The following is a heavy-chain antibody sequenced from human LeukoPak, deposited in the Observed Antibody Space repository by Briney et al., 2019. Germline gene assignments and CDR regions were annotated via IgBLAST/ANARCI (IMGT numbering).Heavy chain of an antibody. CDR3: AKVRVGTAHFDY. V-gene: IGHV3-30-3*01. Sequence: GRSLRLSCAASGFTFSNYAMHWVRQAPGKGLEWVAVISYDGSNKYYADSVKGRFIISRDNSKNTLYLQMNSLRPEDTAVYYCAKVRVGTAHFDYWGQGTLVTVSS. CDR2: ISYDGSNK. D-gene: IGHD2-15*01. CDR1: GFTFSNYA. J-gene: IGHJ4*02.